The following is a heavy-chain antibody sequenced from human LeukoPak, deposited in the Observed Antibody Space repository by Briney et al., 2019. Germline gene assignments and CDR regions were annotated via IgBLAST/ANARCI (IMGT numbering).Heavy chain of an antibody. CDR3: AKGSYYDSSGSFYFDY. D-gene: IGHD3-22*01. V-gene: IGHV3-23*01. CDR1: GFTFSSYA. CDR2: ISGSGDNT. J-gene: IGHJ4*02. Sequence: GGSLRLSCAASGFTFSSYAMSWVRQAPGKGQEWVSGISGSGDNTYYADSVKGRFTISRDNSKNTLYVQVNSLGTEDTATYYCAKGSYYDSSGSFYFDYWGQGPLVTVSS.